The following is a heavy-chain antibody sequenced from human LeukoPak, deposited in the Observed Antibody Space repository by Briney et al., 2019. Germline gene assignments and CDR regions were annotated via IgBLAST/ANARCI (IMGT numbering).Heavy chain of an antibody. D-gene: IGHD3-22*01. CDR3: ARANYYDSSGYTPYFDY. CDR1: GYTFTSXG. CDR2: XSAYNXNT. J-gene: IGHJ4*02. Sequence: ASVKVSCKASGYTFTSXGXXXXRXXXXQGXXXXGXXSAYNXNTNYAQKLQGRVTMTTDTSTSTAYMELRSLRSDDTAVYYCARANYYDSSGYTPYFDYWGQGTLVTVSS. V-gene: IGHV1-18*01.